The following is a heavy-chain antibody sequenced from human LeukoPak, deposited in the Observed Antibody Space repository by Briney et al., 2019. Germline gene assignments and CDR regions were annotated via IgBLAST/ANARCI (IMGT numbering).Heavy chain of an antibody. J-gene: IGHJ4*02. CDR3: ARDLYYYDSSGYQDY. CDR2: INPSGGST. CDR1: GYTFTSYY. Sequence: ASVKVSCKASGYTFTSYYMHWVRQAPGQGLEWMGIINPSGGSTSYAQKFQGRVTMTRDTSTSTVYVELSSLRSEDTAVYYCARDLYYYDSSGYQDYWGQGNLVTVSS. V-gene: IGHV1-46*01. D-gene: IGHD3-22*01.